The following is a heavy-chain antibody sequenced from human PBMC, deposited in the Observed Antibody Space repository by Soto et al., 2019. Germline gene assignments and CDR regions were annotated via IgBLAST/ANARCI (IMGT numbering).Heavy chain of an antibody. V-gene: IGHV4-59*12. CDR1: GGAISRDY. Sequence: QVQLQESGPGLVKPSATLSLTCTVSGGAISRDYWTCIRQPPGKGLEWIGYIYYSGNTNYNPSLRSRVTISTDTTKNTFSLKLTSVTAADTAVYYCARETSPWGFHHWGQGTLVLVSS. CDR3: ARETSPWGFHH. CDR2: IYYSGNT. J-gene: IGHJ4*02. D-gene: IGHD7-27*01.